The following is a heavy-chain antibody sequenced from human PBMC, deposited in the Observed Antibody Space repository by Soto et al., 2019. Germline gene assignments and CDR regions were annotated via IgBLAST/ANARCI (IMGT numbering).Heavy chain of an antibody. D-gene: IGHD2-15*01. CDR3: ARDLPVVVAATPYYYGMDV. Sequence: ASVKVSCKASGYTFTSYAMHWVRQAPGQRLDLMGWINAGNGNTKYSQKFQGRVTITRDTSASTAYMELSSLRSEDTAVYYCARDLPVVVAATPYYYGMDVWGQGTTVTVSS. CDR1: GYTFTSYA. J-gene: IGHJ6*02. V-gene: IGHV1-3*01. CDR2: INAGNGNT.